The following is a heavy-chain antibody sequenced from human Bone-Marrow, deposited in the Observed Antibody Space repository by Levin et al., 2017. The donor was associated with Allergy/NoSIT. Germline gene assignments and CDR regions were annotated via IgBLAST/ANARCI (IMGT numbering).Heavy chain of an antibody. V-gene: IGHV3-33*01. D-gene: IGHD6-6*01. CDR1: GFTFSSYG. J-gene: IGHJ6*03. Sequence: PGGSLRLSCAASGFTFSSYGMHWVRQAPGKGLEWVAVIWYDGSNKYYADSVKGRFTISRDNSKNTLYLQMNSLRAEDTAVYYCARDTLPEYSSSSGRGSYYYYYMDVWGKGTTVTVSS. CDR2: IWYDGSNK. CDR3: ARDTLPEYSSSSGRGSYYYYYMDV.